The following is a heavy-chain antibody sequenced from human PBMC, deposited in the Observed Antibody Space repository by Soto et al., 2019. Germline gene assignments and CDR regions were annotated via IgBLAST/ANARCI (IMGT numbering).Heavy chain of an antibody. CDR3: ARTDGDYDDY. V-gene: IGHV4-31*03. CDR2: IYYSGST. J-gene: IGHJ4*02. D-gene: IGHD2-8*01. CDR1: GGSISSGGYY. Sequence: SETLSLTCTVSGGSISSGGYYWSWIRQHPGKGLEWIGYIYYSGSTYYNPSLKSRVTISVDTFKNQFSLKLSSVTAADTAVYYCARTDGDYDDYWGQGTLVTVSS.